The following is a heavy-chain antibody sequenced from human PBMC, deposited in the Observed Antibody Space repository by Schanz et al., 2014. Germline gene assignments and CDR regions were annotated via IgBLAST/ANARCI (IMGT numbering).Heavy chain of an antibody. D-gene: IGHD1-1*01. CDR1: GFNFSSYS. CDR3: ARDRRNADIDY. CDR2: IGSSSSRI. Sequence: EVKMVESGGGLVKPGGSLRLSCAASGFNFSSYSLNWVRQAPGKGLEWISYIGSSSSRIDHADSVKGRFTISRDNAKNSLYLQMNSLRAEDTAVYYCARDRRNADIDYWGQGTLXTVSS. J-gene: IGHJ4*02. V-gene: IGHV3-21*05.